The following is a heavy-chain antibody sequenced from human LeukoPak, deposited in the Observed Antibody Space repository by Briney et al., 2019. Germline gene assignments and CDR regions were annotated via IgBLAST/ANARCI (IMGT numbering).Heavy chain of an antibody. CDR2: ISGSGGST. V-gene: IGHV3-23*01. CDR3: AKDGGDDILIGDGLDY. J-gene: IGHJ4*02. Sequence: VGSLRLSCAASGFTFSTYAMSWVRQAPGKGLEWVSAISGSGGSTYYADSVKGRFTISRDNSKNKLYLQMNSLRAEDTAIYYCAKDGGDDILIGDGLDYWGQGTLVTVPS. D-gene: IGHD3-9*01. CDR1: GFTFSTYA.